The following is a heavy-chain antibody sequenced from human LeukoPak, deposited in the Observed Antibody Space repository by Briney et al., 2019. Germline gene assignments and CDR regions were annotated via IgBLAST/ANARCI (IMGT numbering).Heavy chain of an antibody. Sequence: GGSLRLSCVGAGFTFSNYAMTWVRQAPGKELGWVSGISGSGDRTYYADSVKGRFTISRDNSKNTLYLQMNSLTDDDSAVYYCAKDRIPVAGRQDIWDYWGRGTLVTVSS. D-gene: IGHD6-19*01. CDR3: AKDRIPVAGRQDIWDY. CDR2: ISGSGDRT. J-gene: IGHJ4*02. CDR1: GFTFSNYA. V-gene: IGHV3-23*01.